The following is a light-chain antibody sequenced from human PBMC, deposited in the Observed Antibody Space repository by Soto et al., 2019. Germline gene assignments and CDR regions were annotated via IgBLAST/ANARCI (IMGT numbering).Light chain of an antibody. CDR1: QSVSSY. CDR3: QQRSNWPPT. V-gene: IGKV3-11*01. CDR2: DAS. Sequence: EIVLTQSPATLSLSPGERATLSCRASQSVSSYLAWYQQKPGQAPRLLIYDASNRATGIPARFSGGGSGTDFTLTISSLEPEDFAVYYCQQRSNWPPTFGQGTKLEI. J-gene: IGKJ2*01.